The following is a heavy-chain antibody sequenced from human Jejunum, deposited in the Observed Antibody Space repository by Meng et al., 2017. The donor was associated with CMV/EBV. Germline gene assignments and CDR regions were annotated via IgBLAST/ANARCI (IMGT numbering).Heavy chain of an antibody. CDR1: HYPVTGYG. J-gene: IGHJ4*02. Sequence: HVQVVQAGAGVKRPGGSVKSSCKASHYPVTGYGVGWFRQAPGQGLEWMAWLGAHDGDTSHAPRFQGRVTVTADSPTATAYMELRNLRSDDTAVYYCARVEVGITSGDYWGQGTLVTVSS. CDR3: ARVEVGITSGDY. V-gene: IGHV1-18*01. D-gene: IGHD1-26*01. CDR2: LGAHDGDT.